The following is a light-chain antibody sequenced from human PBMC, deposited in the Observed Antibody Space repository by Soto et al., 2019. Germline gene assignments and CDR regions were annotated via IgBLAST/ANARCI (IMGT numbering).Light chain of an antibody. J-gene: IGLJ2*01. CDR2: AVS. CDR1: NSVIGAFDY. CDR3: TSWATSSTLV. V-gene: IGLV2-14*03. Sequence: QSALTQPASVSGSPGQSISISCTGTNSVIGAFDYVAWYQQHPGKAPKLMIFAVSYRPSGVSSRFSGSKSGNTASLAISGLQAEDEADYYCTSWATSSTLVFGGGTQLTVL.